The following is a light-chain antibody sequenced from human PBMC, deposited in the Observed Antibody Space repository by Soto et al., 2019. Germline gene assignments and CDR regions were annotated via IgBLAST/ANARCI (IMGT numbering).Light chain of an antibody. CDR3: QQYHNWTRT. CDR1: QSISSN. CDR2: RTS. J-gene: IGKJ1*01. V-gene: IGKV3-15*01. Sequence: EIVLTQSTATRSVSPGERPTITWRASQSISSNLAWYQQKPGQAPRLLMLRTSSRATGFPARCSGGGSGTEFTRTISSLQPGDFDVDYCQQYHNWTRTFGQGTKVDIK.